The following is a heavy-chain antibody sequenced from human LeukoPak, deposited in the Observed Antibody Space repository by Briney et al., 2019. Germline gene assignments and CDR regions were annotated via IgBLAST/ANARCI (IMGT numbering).Heavy chain of an antibody. Sequence: ASVKGSCKASGYTFTSYYMHWVRQAPGQGLEWMGIINPSGGGTNYAQKFQGRVTMTSDTSTSTVYTELSSLRSEDTAVYYCARAGGDSSSWYPDYWGQGTLVTVSS. CDR1: GYTFTSYY. J-gene: IGHJ4*02. D-gene: IGHD6-13*01. CDR3: ARAGGDSSSWYPDY. CDR2: INPSGGGT. V-gene: IGHV1-46*01.